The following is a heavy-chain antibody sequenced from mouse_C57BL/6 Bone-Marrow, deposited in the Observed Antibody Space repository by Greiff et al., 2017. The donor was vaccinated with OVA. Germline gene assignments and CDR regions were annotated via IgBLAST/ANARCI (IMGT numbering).Heavy chain of an antibody. CDR2: IYPGSGNT. CDR1: GYTFTDYY. V-gene: IGHV1-76*01. CDR3: ARDGNSFAY. J-gene: IGHJ3*01. D-gene: IGHD2-1*01. Sequence: VQLQQSGAELVRPGASVTLSCKASGYTFTDYYINWVKQRPGQGLEWIARIYPGSGNTYYNEKFKGKATLTAEKSSSTAYMQLSSLTSEDSAVYFCARDGNSFAYWGQGTLVTVSA.